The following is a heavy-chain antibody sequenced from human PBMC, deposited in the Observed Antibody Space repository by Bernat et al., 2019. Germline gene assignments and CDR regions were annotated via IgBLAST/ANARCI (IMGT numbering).Heavy chain of an antibody. V-gene: IGHV3-30-3*01. D-gene: IGHD2-15*01. CDR1: GFTFSSYA. CDR2: ISYDGSNK. J-gene: IGHJ4*02. CDR3: ARDFIRSGGSAGY. Sequence: QVQLVESGGGVVQPGRSLRLSCAASGFTFSSYAMHWVRQAPGKGLEWVAVISYDGSNKYYADSVKVRFTISRDNSKNTLYLQMNSLRAEDTAVYYCARDFIRSGGSAGYWGQGTLVTVSS.